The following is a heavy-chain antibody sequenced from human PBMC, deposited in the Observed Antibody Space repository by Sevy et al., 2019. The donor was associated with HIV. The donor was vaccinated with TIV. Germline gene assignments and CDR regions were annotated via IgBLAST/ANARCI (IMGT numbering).Heavy chain of an antibody. V-gene: IGHV3-30*03. J-gene: IGHJ5*02. CDR2: ISYDGSKK. CDR3: ARADAYFHDCVGQHNWFDP. D-gene: IGHD2-21*01. Sequence: GGSLRLSCAASGFTFSDYGMHWVRQAPGKGLEWVAVISYDGSKKHYVDSVKGRFSVSRDNSKNTLFLQMNRLRVEDTAVYYCARADAYFHDCVGQHNWFDPWGQGTLVSVSS. CDR1: GFTFSDYG.